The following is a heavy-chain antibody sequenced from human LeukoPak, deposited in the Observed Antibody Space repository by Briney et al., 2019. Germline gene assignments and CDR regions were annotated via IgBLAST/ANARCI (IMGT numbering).Heavy chain of an antibody. D-gene: IGHD1-26*01. CDR2: IIPIFGTA. CDR1: GGTFSSYA. CDR3: ARGQWELLPDAFDI. J-gene: IGHJ3*02. Sequence: SVKVSCKASGGTFSSYAISWVRQAPGQGLEWMGGIIPIFGTANYAQKFQGRVTITTDVSTSTAYMELSSLRSEDTAVYYCARGQWELLPDAFDIWGQGTMVTVSS. V-gene: IGHV1-69*05.